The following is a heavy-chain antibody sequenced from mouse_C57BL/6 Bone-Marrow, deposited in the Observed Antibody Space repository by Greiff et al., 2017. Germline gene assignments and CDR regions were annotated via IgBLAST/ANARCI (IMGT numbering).Heavy chain of an antibody. CDR3: AREDYGSDY. Sequence: ESGPGLVKPSQSLSLTCSVTGYSITSGYYWNWIRQFPGNKLEWMGSISYDGSNNYNPSLKIRISITRDTSKNQFFLKLNPVTTEDTATYYCAREDYGSDYWGQGTTLTVSS. D-gene: IGHD1-1*01. CDR2: ISYDGSN. V-gene: IGHV3-6*02. J-gene: IGHJ2*01. CDR1: GYSITSGYY.